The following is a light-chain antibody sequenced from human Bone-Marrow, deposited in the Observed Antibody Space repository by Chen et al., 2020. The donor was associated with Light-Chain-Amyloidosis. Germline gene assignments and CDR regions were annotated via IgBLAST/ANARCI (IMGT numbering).Light chain of an antibody. CDR2: GAY. CDR1: KGVRSTN. CDR3: QQYGDTPYT. J-gene: IGKJ2*01. Sequence: IVLTQSPGTLSLSPGEIATLSCRASKGVRSTNLAWYQQKPGQAHRLLIYGAYTRATGIPDRFRGSGSGTDFTLASSRLEPEDFAVQHCQQYGDTPYTFGQGTKLEIK. V-gene: IGKV3-20*01.